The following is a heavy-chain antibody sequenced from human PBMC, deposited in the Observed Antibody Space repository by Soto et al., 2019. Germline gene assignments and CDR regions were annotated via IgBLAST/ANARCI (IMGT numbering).Heavy chain of an antibody. CDR2: ISYDGSNR. CDR1: GFTFSSYA. D-gene: IGHD3-3*01. J-gene: IGHJ6*02. V-gene: IGHV3-30-3*01. Sequence: PGGSLRLSCAASGFTFSSYAMHWVCQAPGKGLEWVAVISYDGSNRYYADSVKGRFTISRDNSKNTLYLQMNSLRAEDTAVYYCARDSSEYYDFWSGYSIKGMDVWGQGTTVTVSS. CDR3: ARDSSEYYDFWSGYSIKGMDV.